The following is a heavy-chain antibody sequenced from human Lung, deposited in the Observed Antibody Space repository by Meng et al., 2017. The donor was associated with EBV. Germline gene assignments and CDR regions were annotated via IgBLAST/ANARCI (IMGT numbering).Heavy chain of an antibody. CDR3: AREAYGWGTCALDY. Sequence: AEVKKPGASVKVSVEASGYTFTSYAIHWVRQAPGQRLGWMGWINVANSNTKYSQKFQGRVTITRDTSARTAYMELSSLRSEDTAVYYCAREAYGWGTCALDYWGQGTLVTVSS. D-gene: IGHD3-10*01. J-gene: IGHJ4*02. V-gene: IGHV1-3*01. CDR2: INVANSNT. CDR1: GYTFTSYA.